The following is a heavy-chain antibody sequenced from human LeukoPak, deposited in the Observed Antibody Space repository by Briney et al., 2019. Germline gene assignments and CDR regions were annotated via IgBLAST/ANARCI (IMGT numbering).Heavy chain of an antibody. V-gene: IGHV3-74*01. CDR3: AKLYYYDSSGYYYPPGAFDI. D-gene: IGHD3-22*01. CDR2: INSDGSGT. Sequence: PGGSLRLSCAASGFTFSSYWMHWVRQPPGKGLVWVSRINSDGSGTSYADSVKGRFTISRDNAKNTLYLQMNSLRAEDTAVYYCAKLYYYDSSGYYYPPGAFDIWGQGTMVTVSS. CDR1: GFTFSSYW. J-gene: IGHJ3*02.